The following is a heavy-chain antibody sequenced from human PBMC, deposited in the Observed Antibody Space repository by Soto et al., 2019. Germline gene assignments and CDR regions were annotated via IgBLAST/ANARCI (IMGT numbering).Heavy chain of an antibody. V-gene: IGHV1-69*01. D-gene: IGHD3-22*01. J-gene: IGHJ4*02. CDR2: IIPIFGTA. CDR3: AKGDYYDSSGYLDY. CDR1: GGTISSYG. Sequence: QVQLVQSGAEVKKPGSSVKVSCKASGGTISSYGISWVRQAPGQGLEWMGGIIPIFGTANYAQKFQGRVTITADESTSTAYMEMSSPKSEDTAVYYCAKGDYYDSSGYLDYWGQGTLVTVSS.